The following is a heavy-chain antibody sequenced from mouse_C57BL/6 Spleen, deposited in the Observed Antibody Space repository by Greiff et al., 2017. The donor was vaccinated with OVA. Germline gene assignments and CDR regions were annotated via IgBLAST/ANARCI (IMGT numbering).Heavy chain of an antibody. V-gene: IGHV1-54*01. CDR1: GYAFTNYL. Sequence: VMLVESGAELVRPGTSVKVSCKASGYAFTNYLIEWVKQRPGQGLEWIGVINPGSGGTNYNEKFKGKATLTADKSSSTAYMQLSSLTSEDSAVYFCARYDYRAYYFDYWGQGTTLTVSS. CDR2: INPGSGGT. D-gene: IGHD2-12*01. CDR3: ARYDYRAYYFDY. J-gene: IGHJ2*01.